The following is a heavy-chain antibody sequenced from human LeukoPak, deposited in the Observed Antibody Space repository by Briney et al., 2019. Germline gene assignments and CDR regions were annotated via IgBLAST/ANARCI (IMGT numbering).Heavy chain of an antibody. CDR1: GFTFSSYA. Sequence: GGSLRLSCAASGFTFSSYAMNWVRQAPGKGLEWVSGISGSGASTSYADSVKGRFTISRDNSKNTLYLQMNSLRAEDTAVYYCAREGIGIVGAVPGMGYWGQGTLVTVSS. V-gene: IGHV3-23*01. J-gene: IGHJ4*02. CDR2: ISGSGAST. D-gene: IGHD1-26*01. CDR3: AREGIGIVGAVPGMGY.